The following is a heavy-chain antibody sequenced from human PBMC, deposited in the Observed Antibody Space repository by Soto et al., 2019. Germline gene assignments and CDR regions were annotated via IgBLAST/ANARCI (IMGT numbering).Heavy chain of an antibody. D-gene: IGHD3-16*01. CDR3: GGRGEQLADAFDI. V-gene: IGHV4-4*02. Sequence: QVQLQESGPGLVKPSGTLSLTCAVSGGSISSSNWWSWVRQPPGKGLEWIGEIYHSGSTNYNPSLKTRVTIPVDKSMNQFSLKLSSVGAADTAVYYWGGRGEQLADAFDIWGQGTVVTVSS. J-gene: IGHJ3*02. CDR1: GGSISSSNW. CDR2: IYHSGST.